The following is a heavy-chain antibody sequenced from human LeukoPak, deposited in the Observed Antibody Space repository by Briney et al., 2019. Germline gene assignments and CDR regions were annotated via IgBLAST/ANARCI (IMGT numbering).Heavy chain of an antibody. Sequence: PGGSLRLSCAASGFTFSIYWMSWVRQAPGKGLEWVANIKQDGSEKYYVDSVKGRFTISRDNAKNSVYLQMNSLRAEVTAVYYCARGYCSSTSCYHFDYWGQGTLVTVSS. CDR1: GFTFSIYW. V-gene: IGHV3-7*04. CDR3: ARGYCSSTSCYHFDY. J-gene: IGHJ4*02. CDR2: IKQDGSEK. D-gene: IGHD2-2*01.